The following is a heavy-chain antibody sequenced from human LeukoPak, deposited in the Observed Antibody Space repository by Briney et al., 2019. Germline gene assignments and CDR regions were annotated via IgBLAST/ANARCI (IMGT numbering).Heavy chain of an antibody. D-gene: IGHD3-22*01. CDR3: AKKSYCDSSGYYYRYFDY. J-gene: IGHJ4*02. Sequence: PGGSLRLSCAASGFTFSSYAMSWVRQAPGKGLEWVSAISGSGGSTYYADSVKGRFTISRDNSKNTLYLQMNSLRAEDTAVYYCAKKSYCDSSGYYYRYFDYWGQGTLVTVSS. V-gene: IGHV3-23*01. CDR2: ISGSGGST. CDR1: GFTFSSYA.